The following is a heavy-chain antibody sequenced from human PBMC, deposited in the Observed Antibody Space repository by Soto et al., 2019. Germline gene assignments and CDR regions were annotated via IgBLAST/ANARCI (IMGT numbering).Heavy chain of an antibody. V-gene: IGHV3-9*01. D-gene: IGHD6-19*01. CDR3: AKDLTSSGWYEGFDY. CDR2: ISWNSGSI. J-gene: IGHJ4*02. CDR1: GFTFDDYA. Sequence: GGSLRLSCAASGFTFDDYAMHWVRQAPGKGLEWVSGISWNSGSIGYADSVKGRFTISRDNAKNSLYLQMNSLRAEDTALYYCAKDLTSSGWYEGFDYWGQGTLVTVSS.